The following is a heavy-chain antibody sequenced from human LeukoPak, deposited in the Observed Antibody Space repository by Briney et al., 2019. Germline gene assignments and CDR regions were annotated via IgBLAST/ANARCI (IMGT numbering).Heavy chain of an antibody. V-gene: IGHV3-30*18. CDR3: TKHGTNWQPPPVYFPGDY. CDR2: ISYHGSNQ. Sequence: GGFLRLSCAASGFTFSNYGMHWVRQTPGKGLEWVAVISYHGSNQYYIDSVKRRFTISRDNSKNTLYLQMNSLRAEDTAVYYCTKHGTNWQPPPVYFPGDYWGQGTLVSVPS. D-gene: IGHD1-1*01. CDR1: GFTFSNYG. J-gene: IGHJ4*02.